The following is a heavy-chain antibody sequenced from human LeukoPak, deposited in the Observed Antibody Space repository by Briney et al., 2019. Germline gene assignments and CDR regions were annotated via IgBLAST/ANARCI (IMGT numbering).Heavy chain of an antibody. J-gene: IGHJ4*02. CDR1: GFTFSSYG. Sequence: GGSLRLSCAASGFTFSSYGIYWVRQAPGKGLQWVAFIRYDGSNKYYADSVKGRFTISRDNAKNSLYLQMNSLRAEDTAVYYCARDSTDYFDYWGQGTLVTVSS. CDR2: IRYDGSNK. CDR3: ARDSTDYFDY. V-gene: IGHV3-30*02.